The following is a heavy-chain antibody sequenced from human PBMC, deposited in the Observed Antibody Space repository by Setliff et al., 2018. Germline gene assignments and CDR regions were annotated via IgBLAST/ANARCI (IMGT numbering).Heavy chain of an antibody. CDR1: GYSFSNYW. J-gene: IGHJ4*02. Sequence: GESLKISCKGSGYSFSNYWIGWVRQMSGKDLEWMGIIYPADSDTRYSPSFQGQVTISADKSISTAYLQWSSLKASDTAMYYCARYDSSGGSCYSENYFDYWGQGTLVTVSS. CDR2: IYPADSDT. CDR3: ARYDSSGGSCYSENYFDY. D-gene: IGHD2-15*01. V-gene: IGHV5-51*01.